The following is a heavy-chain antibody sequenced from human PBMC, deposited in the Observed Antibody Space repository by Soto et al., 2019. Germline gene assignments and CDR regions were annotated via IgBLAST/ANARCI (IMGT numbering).Heavy chain of an antibody. J-gene: IGHJ4*02. CDR2: INAGNGNT. CDR3: ARGGITIFGVVITPPANY. CDR1: GYTFTSYA. Sequence: QVPLVQSGAAVKKPGASVKVSCKASGYTFTSYAMHWVRQAPGQRLEWMGWINAGNGNTKYSQKFQGRVTITRDTSASTAYMELSSLRSEDTAVYYCARGGITIFGVVITPPANYWGQGTLVTVSS. V-gene: IGHV1-3*01. D-gene: IGHD3-3*01.